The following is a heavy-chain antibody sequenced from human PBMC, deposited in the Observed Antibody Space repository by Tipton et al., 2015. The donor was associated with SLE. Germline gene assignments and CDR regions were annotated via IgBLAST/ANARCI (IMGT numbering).Heavy chain of an antibody. D-gene: IGHD3-3*01. CDR1: GGSIGSGGYS. CDR3: ARGGDYDFWRGYIANMDV. V-gene: IGHV4-30-2*01. Sequence: TLSLTCAVSGGSIGSGGYSWSWIRQPPGKGLEWIGYIYHSGSTYYNPSLKSRVTISADTSKNQFSLRLSSVTVADTAVYYCARGGDYDFWRGYIANMDVWGKGTTVTVSS. CDR2: IYHSGST. J-gene: IGHJ6*03.